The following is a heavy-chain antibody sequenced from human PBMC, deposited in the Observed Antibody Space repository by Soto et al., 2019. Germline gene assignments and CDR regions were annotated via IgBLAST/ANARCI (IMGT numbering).Heavy chain of an antibody. CDR1: GGSISSSSYY. J-gene: IGHJ5*02. CDR2: IYYSGST. V-gene: IGHV4-39*02. CDR3: ARDPGSGSYYGWFEP. Sequence: PSETLSLTCTVSGGSISSSSYYWGWIRQPPGKGLEWIGSIYYSGSTYYNPSLKSRVTISVDTSKNQFSLKLSSVTAADTAVYYCARDPGSGSYYGWFEPWGQGTLVTVSS. D-gene: IGHD3-10*01.